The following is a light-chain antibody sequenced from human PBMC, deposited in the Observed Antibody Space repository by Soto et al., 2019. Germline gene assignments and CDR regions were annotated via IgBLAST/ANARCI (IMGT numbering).Light chain of an antibody. J-gene: IGKJ2*01. V-gene: IGKV3-20*01. Sequence: EIVLTQSPGTLSLSPGERATLSCRASHSVSSNYLAWYQQRPGQAPRLLIYGASSRATGIPDRFSGSGSGTDFTLTSSRLEREDFAVYYCQQYGSSPPYTFGQGTKLEIK. CDR3: QQYGSSPPYT. CDR2: GAS. CDR1: HSVSSNY.